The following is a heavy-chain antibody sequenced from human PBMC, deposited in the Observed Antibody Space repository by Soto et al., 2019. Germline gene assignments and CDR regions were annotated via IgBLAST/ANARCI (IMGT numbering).Heavy chain of an antibody. D-gene: IGHD3-10*01. Sequence: EVQLVESGGGLVQPGGSLRLSCAASGFTFSNYWMSWVRQAPGKGLEWVANIKQDGSEEYYVDSVKGRFTISRDNAKNSLYLQMNSLRGEDTAVYYCASTHGAYYAWDYWGQGTLVTVSS. CDR2: IKQDGSEE. CDR3: ASTHGAYYAWDY. J-gene: IGHJ4*02. V-gene: IGHV3-7*02. CDR1: GFTFSNYW.